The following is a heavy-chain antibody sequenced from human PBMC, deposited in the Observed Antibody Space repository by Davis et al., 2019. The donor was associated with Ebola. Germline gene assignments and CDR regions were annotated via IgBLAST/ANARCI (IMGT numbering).Heavy chain of an antibody. CDR2: IGRADDT. J-gene: IGHJ6*04. V-gene: IGHV3-13*01. Sequence: PGGSLRLSCAASGFTLSYYDFHWVRQFPGEGLEWVSAIGRADDTYYAGSVKGRFTISRDNSKNTLYLQMNSLRAEDTAVYYCAKGSVTIFGVAPDYYGMDVWGKGTTVTVSS. D-gene: IGHD3-3*01. CDR1: GFTLSYYD. CDR3: AKGSVTIFGVAPDYYGMDV.